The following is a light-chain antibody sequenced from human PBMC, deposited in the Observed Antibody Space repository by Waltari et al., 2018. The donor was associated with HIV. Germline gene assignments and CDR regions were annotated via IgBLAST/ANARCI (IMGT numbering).Light chain of an antibody. CDR2: GAS. Sequence: EIVLTQYPGTLSLSPGERATLSCRASQSVSSRSLAWYQQRPGQAPRLLISGASSRATGIPDRFSGSGSGTDFTLTISRLEPEDFAVYYCQQYGASPRTFGQGTKVEIK. CDR1: QSVSSRS. CDR3: QQYGASPRT. V-gene: IGKV3-20*01. J-gene: IGKJ1*01.